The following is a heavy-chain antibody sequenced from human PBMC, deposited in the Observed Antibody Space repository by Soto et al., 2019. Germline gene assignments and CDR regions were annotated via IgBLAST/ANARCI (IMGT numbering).Heavy chain of an antibody. CDR3: ARYCSNSDRRHLYYFDY. CDR1: GGSVSNGMYY. V-gene: IGHV4-61*01. D-gene: IGHD2-2*01. Sequence: PSETLSLTCTVSGGSVSNGMYYWSWIRQPPGKGLEWIGNVYFTGTTIYNPSLKSRVTMSVDTYKDQFFLKLTSVTAADTAVYYCARYCSNSDRRHLYYFDYWGLGTLVTVSS. J-gene: IGHJ4*02. CDR2: VYFTGTT.